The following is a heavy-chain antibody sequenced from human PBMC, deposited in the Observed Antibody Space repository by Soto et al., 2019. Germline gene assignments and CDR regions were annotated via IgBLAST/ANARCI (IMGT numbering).Heavy chain of an antibody. D-gene: IGHD6-19*01. V-gene: IGHV3-23*01. CDR2: ISGSGGST. J-gene: IGHJ4*02. Sequence: EVPLLESGGGLVQPGGSLRLSCAASGFSFSSYALIWVRQAPGQGLWWVSGISGSGGSTYYADSVKGRFTFSRDNAKNTVYLQMNSLRAEDTAVYYCGKHKIGVADTFDYWGQGTLVTVPS. CDR1: GFSFSSYA. CDR3: GKHKIGVADTFDY.